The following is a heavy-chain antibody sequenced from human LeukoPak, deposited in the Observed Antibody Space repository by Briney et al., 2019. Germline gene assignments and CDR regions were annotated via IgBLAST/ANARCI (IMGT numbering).Heavy chain of an antibody. Sequence: SETLSLTCTVSGGSISSYYWNWIRQPAGKGLEWIGHIYTSGSANYNPALKSRVSMSVDTSKNQFFLKLSSVTAADTAVYYCARVTGYTIEDYFDYWGQGTLVTVSS. CDR1: GGSISSYY. CDR3: ARVTGYTIEDYFDY. J-gene: IGHJ4*02. V-gene: IGHV4-4*07. CDR2: IYTSGSA. D-gene: IGHD3-9*01.